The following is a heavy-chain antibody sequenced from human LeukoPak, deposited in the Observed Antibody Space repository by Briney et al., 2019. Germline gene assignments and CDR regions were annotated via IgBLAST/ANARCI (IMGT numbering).Heavy chain of an antibody. Sequence: PSETLSLTCTVSGVSISSSNSYWGWIRQPPGKGLEWIGSIYYSGNTYYNASLKSQVSISIDTSKNQFSLRLTSVTAADTAVYYCARGDDHFDSSWFDPWGQGTLVTVSS. CDR1: GVSISSSNSY. V-gene: IGHV4-39*01. CDR2: IYYSGNT. D-gene: IGHD3-9*01. J-gene: IGHJ5*02. CDR3: ARGDDHFDSSWFDP.